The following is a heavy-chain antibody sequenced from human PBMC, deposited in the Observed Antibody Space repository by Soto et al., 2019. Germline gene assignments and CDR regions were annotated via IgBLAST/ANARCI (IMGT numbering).Heavy chain of an antibody. D-gene: IGHD3-10*01. Sequence: QVQLVQSGAEVKKLGASVRVSCKASGYSFTDYDVNWVRQAAGQGLEWMGWMNPNTGNTAYAERFQGRLTLTRDTSISTAYMDLSSLTSDDTAVYFCARGFSSYSEFWAQGTLVTVSS. CDR1: GYSFTDYD. J-gene: IGHJ4*02. CDR3: ARGFSSYSEF. CDR2: MNPNTGNT. V-gene: IGHV1-8*01.